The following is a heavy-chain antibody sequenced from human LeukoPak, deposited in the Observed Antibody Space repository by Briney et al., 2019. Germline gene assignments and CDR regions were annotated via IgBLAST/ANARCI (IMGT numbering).Heavy chain of an antibody. D-gene: IGHD1-26*01. CDR3: ARGATDVGY. J-gene: IGHJ4*02. CDR1: GFTFTTYS. V-gene: IGHV3-21*01. Sequence: GGSLRLSCAASGFTFTTYSMNWVRQAPGKGLEWVSSISSGGSYIYYADSVKGRFTISRDNAKNSLYLRMNSLGVEDTAVYYCARGATDVGYWGQGTLVTVSS. CDR2: ISSGGSYI.